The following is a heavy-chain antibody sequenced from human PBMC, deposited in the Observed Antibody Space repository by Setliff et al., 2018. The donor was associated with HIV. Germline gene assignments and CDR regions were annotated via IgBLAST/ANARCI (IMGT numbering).Heavy chain of an antibody. CDR1: GGPLSGYS. D-gene: IGHD2-2*01. Sequence: SETLSLTCGLYGGPLSGYSWTWIRQAPGKGLEWVGYIYYNGNAYYNPSLKSRVSMSVDRSKNQFSLNLTSVTAADTAVYYCARGHCSGTNCYGVDYYGMDVWGQGTTVTVSS. J-gene: IGHJ6*02. CDR3: ARGHCSGTNCYGVDYYGMDV. CDR2: IYYNGNA. V-gene: IGHV4-34*11.